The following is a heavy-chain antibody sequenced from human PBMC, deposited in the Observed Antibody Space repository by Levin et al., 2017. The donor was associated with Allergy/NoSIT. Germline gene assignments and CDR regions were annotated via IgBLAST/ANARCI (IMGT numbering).Heavy chain of an antibody. V-gene: IGHV3-66*01. D-gene: IGHD1-26*01. CDR2: IYKDGST. J-gene: IGHJ3*01. Sequence: GGSLRLSCAASGFTVSDNYMTWVRQSPGKGLEWVAMIYKDGSTYYADSVKARFAISRDNSKNTVYLQMNSLRAEDTAVYFCAKESSGNVWGQGILVTVSS. CDR3: AKESSGNV. CDR1: GFTVSDNY.